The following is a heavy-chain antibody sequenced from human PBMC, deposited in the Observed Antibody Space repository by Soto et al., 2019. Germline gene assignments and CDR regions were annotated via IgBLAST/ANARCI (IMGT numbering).Heavy chain of an antibody. Sequence: SSVKVACKASGYLFTGFYIHWVRQAPGQGVEWMGGIKPDSGGTDYAEKFQGRATMTRDTSINTAYMELSRLRHEDKAVYSCATLKGMFHSLDHIW. CDR1: GYLFTGFY. CDR3: ATLKGMFHSLDHI. J-gene: IGHJ3*02. V-gene: IGHV1-2*02. CDR2: IKPDSGGT. D-gene: IGHD1-26*01.